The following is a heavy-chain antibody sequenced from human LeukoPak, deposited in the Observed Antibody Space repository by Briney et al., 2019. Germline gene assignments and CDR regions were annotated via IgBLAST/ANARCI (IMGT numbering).Heavy chain of an antibody. CDR2: IISSSVYI. Sequence: GGSLRLSCAASGFTFSSYSMNWVRQAPGKGLEWVSSIISSSVYISYADSVKGRFTISRDNAMNSLYLQMNSLRAEDTAVYYCARDPFSGMVRGVSRFDPWGQGTLVTVSS. CDR1: GFTFSSYS. CDR3: ARDPFSGMVRGVSRFDP. J-gene: IGHJ5*02. V-gene: IGHV3-21*01. D-gene: IGHD3-10*01.